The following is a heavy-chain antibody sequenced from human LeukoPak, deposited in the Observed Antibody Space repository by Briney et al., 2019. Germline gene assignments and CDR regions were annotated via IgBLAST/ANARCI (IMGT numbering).Heavy chain of an antibody. CDR1: GFTFSSYY. Sequence: PGGSLRLSCAASGFTFSSYYMNWVRQAPGKGLQWVSSISTSSIYIYYADSVKGRFTISRDNAKNSLYLQMNSLRAEDTAVYYCASIRMGAAAGYDPYYFDYWGQGTLVTVSS. J-gene: IGHJ4*02. CDR3: ASIRMGAAAGYDPYYFDY. V-gene: IGHV3-21*01. D-gene: IGHD6-13*01. CDR2: ISTSSIYI.